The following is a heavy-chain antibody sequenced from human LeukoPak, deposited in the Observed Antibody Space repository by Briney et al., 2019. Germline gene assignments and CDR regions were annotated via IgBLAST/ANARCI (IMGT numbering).Heavy chain of an antibody. V-gene: IGHV3-30*01. CDR3: ARGQQLVRGYFDY. D-gene: IGHD6-13*01. CDR1: GFTFSSYA. J-gene: IGHJ4*02. CDR2: ISYDGSNK. Sequence: GRSLRLPCAASGFTFSSYAMHWVRQAPGKGLEWVAVISYDGSNKYYADSVKGRFTISRDNSKNTLYLQMNSLRAEDTAVYYCARGQQLVRGYFDYWGQGTLVTVSS.